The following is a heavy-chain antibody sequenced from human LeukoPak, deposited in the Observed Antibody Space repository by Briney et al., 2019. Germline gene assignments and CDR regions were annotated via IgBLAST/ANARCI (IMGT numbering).Heavy chain of an antibody. CDR1: GGTFSSYA. J-gene: IGHJ4*02. V-gene: IGHV1-69*04. CDR2: MIPILGIA. D-gene: IGHD5-12*01. Sequence: GASVKVSCKASGGTFSSYAISWVRQAPGQGLEWMGRMIPILGIANYAQEFQGRVTITADKSTSTAYMELSSLRSEDTAVYYCARGWVVNSGYDHTVDYWGQGTLVTVSS. CDR3: ARGWVVNSGYDHTVDY.